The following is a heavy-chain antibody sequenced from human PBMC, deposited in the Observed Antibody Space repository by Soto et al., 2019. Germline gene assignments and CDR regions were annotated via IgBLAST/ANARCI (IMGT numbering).Heavy chain of an antibody. V-gene: IGHV3-33*08. D-gene: IGHD3-22*01. Sequence: LSLTCTVSGGSISSYYWSWVRQAPGKGLEWVSALSYNGNNTYYADSVKGRFTISRDNSKNTLYLQMNSLRAEDTAVYYCAREYQGLKYYYYGMDVWGQGTTVTVSS. CDR3: AREYQGLKYYYYGMDV. CDR1: GGSISSYY. CDR2: LSYNGNNT. J-gene: IGHJ6*02.